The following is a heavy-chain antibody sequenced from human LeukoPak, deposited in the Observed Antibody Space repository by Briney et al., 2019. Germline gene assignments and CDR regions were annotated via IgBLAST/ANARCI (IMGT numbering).Heavy chain of an antibody. V-gene: IGHV3-74*01. CDR3: AVGDSSSSTTFDY. Sequence: GGSLRLSCAASGFTFSSYWMHWVRQAPGKGLVWVSRINSDGSSTSYADSVKGRFTISRDNAKNTLYLQMNSLRAEDTAVYYCAVGDSSSSTTFDYWGQGTLVTVSS. D-gene: IGHD6-6*01. CDR2: INSDGSST. J-gene: IGHJ4*02. CDR1: GFTFSSYW.